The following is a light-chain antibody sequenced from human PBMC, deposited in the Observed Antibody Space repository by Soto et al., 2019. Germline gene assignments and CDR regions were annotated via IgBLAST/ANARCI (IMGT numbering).Light chain of an antibody. CDR3: CSFAGGATFV. CDR2: EAS. V-gene: IGLV2-23*02. CDR1: SNDIGGYNL. J-gene: IGLJ2*01. Sequence: QPVLTQPASVSGSPGQSITISCTGTSNDIGGYNLVSWYQQHPGKAPKLIIYEASERPSGVSDRFSGSRSGNTASLTISTLQAEDEADYSCCSFAGGATFVFGGGTKVTVL.